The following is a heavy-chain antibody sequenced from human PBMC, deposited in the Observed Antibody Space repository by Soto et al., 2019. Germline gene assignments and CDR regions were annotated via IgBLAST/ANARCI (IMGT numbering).Heavy chain of an antibody. V-gene: IGHV4-30-2*01. J-gene: IGHJ4*02. CDR2: IYHSGGT. CDR3: ARPIFCTVTTCTGPLDY. Sequence: PSEALSLTCAVSGGSISSGGYSWSWIRQPPGKGLEWIGYIYHSGGTNYSPSLKSRVIISTDTSKNQFSLRLSSVTAADTATYFCARPIFCTVTTCTGPLDYWSQGTLVTVSS. CDR1: GGSISSGGYS. D-gene: IGHD2-8*02.